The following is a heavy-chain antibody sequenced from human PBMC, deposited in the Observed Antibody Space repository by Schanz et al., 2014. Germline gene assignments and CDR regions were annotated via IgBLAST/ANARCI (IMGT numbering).Heavy chain of an antibody. CDR2: ISAYNGNT. CDR1: GYTFTSYG. Sequence: QVHLVQSGAEVKKPGASMKFSCKASGYTFTSYGISWVRQAPGQGLEWMGWISAYNGNTKYAQKLQGRVTLTTDTSTSTAYMELRSLRSDDTAVYYCARDRRRYCSTASCLHDNWFDPWGQGTLVIVSS. J-gene: IGHJ5*02. V-gene: IGHV1-18*04. CDR3: ARDRRRYCSTASCLHDNWFDP. D-gene: IGHD2-2*01.